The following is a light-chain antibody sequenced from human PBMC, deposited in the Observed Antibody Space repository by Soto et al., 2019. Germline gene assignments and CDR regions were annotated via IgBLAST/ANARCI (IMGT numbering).Light chain of an antibody. V-gene: IGLV2-14*03. J-gene: IGLJ1*01. CDR2: GVT. CDR3: TSYSSTDTFYV. CDR1: HNDIGTYDY. Sequence: QSALTQPTSVSGSPGQSITISCTGNHNDIGTYDYVSWYQQHPGRAPRLLIHGVTTRPSGISGRFSASKSGLTASLTISGLQPEDEADYYCTSYSSTDTFYVFGTGTKVTVL.